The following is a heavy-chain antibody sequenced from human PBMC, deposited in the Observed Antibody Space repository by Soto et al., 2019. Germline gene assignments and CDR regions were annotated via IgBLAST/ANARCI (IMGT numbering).Heavy chain of an antibody. CDR3: ARGGGGYGYYYYYMDV. D-gene: IGHD5-12*01. J-gene: IGHJ6*03. CDR2: INPNSGGT. Sequence: ASVKVSCKASGYTFTGYYMHWVRQAPGQGLEWMGWINPNSGGTNYAQKFKGWVTVTRDTSISTAYMELSMLRSDDTAVYYCARGGGGYGYYYYYMDVWGKGTTVTVSS. CDR1: GYTFTGYY. V-gene: IGHV1-2*04.